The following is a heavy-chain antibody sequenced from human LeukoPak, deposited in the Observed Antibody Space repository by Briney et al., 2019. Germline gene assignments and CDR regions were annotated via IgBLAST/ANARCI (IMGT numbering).Heavy chain of an antibody. CDR2: FDPEDGET. V-gene: IGHV1-24*01. Sequence: ASVKVSCKVSGYTLTELSMHWVRQAPGKGLEWMGGFDPEDGETIYAQKFQGRVTMTEDTSTDTAYMELSGLRSEDTAVYYCATGEGGYYDVNFDYWGQGTLVTVSS. CDR3: ATGEGGYYDVNFDY. CDR1: GYTLTELS. J-gene: IGHJ4*02. D-gene: IGHD3-3*01.